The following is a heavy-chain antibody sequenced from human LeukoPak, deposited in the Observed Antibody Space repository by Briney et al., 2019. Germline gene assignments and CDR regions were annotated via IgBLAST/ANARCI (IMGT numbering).Heavy chain of an antibody. CDR3: ARVDTMFGVVADY. CDR1: GGSISSGDYY. CDR2: IFYSGTT. Sequence: PSQTLSLTCTVSGGSISSGDYYWSWLRQSPGKGLEWIGFIFYSGTTYYSPSLKSRVSISQDTARNQFALRLRSVTAADTAIYYCARVDTMFGVVADYWGQGTLVTVSS. V-gene: IGHV4-30-4*01. J-gene: IGHJ4*02. D-gene: IGHD3-3*01.